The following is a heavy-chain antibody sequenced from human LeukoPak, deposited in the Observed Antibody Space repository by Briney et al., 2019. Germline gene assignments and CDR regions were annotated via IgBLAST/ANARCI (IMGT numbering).Heavy chain of an antibody. V-gene: IGHV3-48*03. D-gene: IGHD3-10*01. Sequence: GGSQRLSCVASGFTFSTYEMIWVRQAPGKGLEWVSYINNNGKTLYYADSVKGRFTVSRDNAKNTLYLQMNSLRADDTAVYYCAREDFHFGSQFFDYWGQGTLVTVSS. CDR2: INNNGKTL. J-gene: IGHJ4*02. CDR3: AREDFHFGSQFFDY. CDR1: GFTFSTYE.